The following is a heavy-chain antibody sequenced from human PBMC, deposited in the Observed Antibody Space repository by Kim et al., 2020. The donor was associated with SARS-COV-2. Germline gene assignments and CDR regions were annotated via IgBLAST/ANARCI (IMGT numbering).Heavy chain of an antibody. V-gene: IGHV3-33*06. Sequence: GGSLRLSCAASGFTFSSYGMHWVRQAPGKGLEWVAVIWYDGSNKYYADSVKGRFTISRDNSKNTLYLQMNSLRAEDTAVYYCAKAPSGWYADYFDYWGQGTLVTVSS. CDR1: GFTFSSYG. CDR2: IWYDGSNK. J-gene: IGHJ4*02. D-gene: IGHD6-19*01. CDR3: AKAPSGWYADYFDY.